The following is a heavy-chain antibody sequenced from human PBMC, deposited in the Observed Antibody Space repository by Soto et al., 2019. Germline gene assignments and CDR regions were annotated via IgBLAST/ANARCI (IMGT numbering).Heavy chain of an antibody. Sequence: SETLSLTCTVSGGSIRSYYWSWIRQPPGKGLEWIGYIYYSGSTNYNPSLKSRVTISVDTSKNQFSLKLSSVTAADTAVYYCASASTRGSSWYFDYWGQGTLVTVSS. D-gene: IGHD6-13*01. CDR1: GGSIRSYY. V-gene: IGHV4-59*01. CDR2: IYYSGST. J-gene: IGHJ4*02. CDR3: ASASTRGSSWYFDY.